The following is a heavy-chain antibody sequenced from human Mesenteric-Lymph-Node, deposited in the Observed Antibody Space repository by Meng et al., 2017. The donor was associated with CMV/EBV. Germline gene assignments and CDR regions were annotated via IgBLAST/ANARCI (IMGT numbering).Heavy chain of an antibody. CDR1: GYSFTSHW. Sequence: GESLKISCKGSGYSFTSHWIGWVRQMPGKGLEYMGIIYPSDSDTRYSPTFEGQVTISADKSINTAYLQWSSLKASDTAIYYCAKRSGSYDFDYWGQGTLVTVSS. J-gene: IGHJ4*02. D-gene: IGHD1-26*01. CDR2: IYPSDSDT. CDR3: AKRSGSYDFDY. V-gene: IGHV5-51*01.